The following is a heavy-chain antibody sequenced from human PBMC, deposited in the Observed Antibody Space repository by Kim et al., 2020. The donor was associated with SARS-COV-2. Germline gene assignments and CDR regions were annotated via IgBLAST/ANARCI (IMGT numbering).Heavy chain of an antibody. CDR2: INHSGST. CDR1: GGSFSGYY. Sequence: SETLSLTCAVYGGSFSGYYWSWIRQPPGKGLEWIGEINHSGSTNYNPSLKSRVTISVDTSKNQFSLKLSSVTAADTAVYYCARLSVVPAAIDYYYGMDVWGQGTTVTVSS. D-gene: IGHD2-2*01. CDR3: ARLSVVPAAIDYYYGMDV. V-gene: IGHV4-34*01. J-gene: IGHJ6*02.